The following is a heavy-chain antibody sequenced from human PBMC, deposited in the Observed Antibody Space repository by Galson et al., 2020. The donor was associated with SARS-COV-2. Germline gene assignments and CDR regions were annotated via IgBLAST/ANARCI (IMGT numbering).Heavy chain of an antibody. CDR1: GFTFSSYA. CDR2: ISYDGSNK. J-gene: IGHJ4*02. D-gene: IGHD3-10*01. V-gene: IGHV3-30*04. Sequence: GGSLRLSCAASGFTFSSYAMHWVRQAPGKGLEWVAVISYDGSNKYYADSVKGRFTISRDNSKNTLYLQMNSLRAEDTAVYYCATPRGDYYGSGSYDYWGQGTLVTVSS. CDR3: ATPRGDYYGSGSYDY.